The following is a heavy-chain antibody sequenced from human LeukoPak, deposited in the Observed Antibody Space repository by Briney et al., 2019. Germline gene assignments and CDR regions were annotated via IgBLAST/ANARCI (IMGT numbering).Heavy chain of an antibody. V-gene: IGHV3-23*01. CDR1: GFTFSSSA. J-gene: IGHJ4*02. CDR2: IRGSDSST. D-gene: IGHD5-24*01. CDR3: AKSGYNRFDY. Sequence: GGSLRLSCAASGFTFSSSAMSWVRQAPGKGLEWVSTIRGSDSSTHYADSVKGRFTISRDNSKNTLYLQMNSLRADDTAVYYCAKSGYNRFDYWGQGTLVTVSS.